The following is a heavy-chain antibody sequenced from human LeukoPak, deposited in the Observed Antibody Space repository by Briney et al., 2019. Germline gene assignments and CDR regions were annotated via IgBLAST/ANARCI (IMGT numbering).Heavy chain of an antibody. V-gene: IGHV5-51*01. Sequence: GESLKISCKGSGYSFTSYWIAWVRQMPGKGLEWMGIIYPGDSDTKYSPSFQGQVTISADKSINTAYLQWNSLKASDTAIYYCARLRAPGATRDAFDIWGQGTMVTVSS. D-gene: IGHD2-15*01. J-gene: IGHJ3*02. CDR3: ARLRAPGATRDAFDI. CDR1: GYSFTSYW. CDR2: IYPGDSDT.